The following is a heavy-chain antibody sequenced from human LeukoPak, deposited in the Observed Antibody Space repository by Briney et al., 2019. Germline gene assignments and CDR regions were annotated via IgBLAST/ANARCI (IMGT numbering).Heavy chain of an antibody. Sequence: AGGSLRLSCAASGFTFSSYGMHWVRQAPGKGLEWVAVIWYDGSNKYYADSVKGRFTISRDNSKNTLYLQMNSLRAEDTAVYYCARDSLRSGIGSYFDYWGQGTLVTVSS. CDR3: ARDSLRSGIGSYFDY. D-gene: IGHD1-26*01. CDR1: GFTFSSYG. J-gene: IGHJ4*02. V-gene: IGHV3-33*01. CDR2: IWYDGSNK.